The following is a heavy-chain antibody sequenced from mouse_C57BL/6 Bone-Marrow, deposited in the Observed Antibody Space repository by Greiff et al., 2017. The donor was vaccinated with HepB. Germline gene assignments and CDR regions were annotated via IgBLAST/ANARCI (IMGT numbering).Heavy chain of an antibody. V-gene: IGHV7-3*01. D-gene: IGHD4-1*02. Sequence: EVKLVESGGGLVQPGGSLSLSCAASGFTFTDYYMSWVRQPPGKALEWLGFIRNKANGYTTEYSASVKGRFTISRDNSQSILYLQMNALRAEDSATYYCARYSCPPNYYYAMDYWGQGTSVTVSS. J-gene: IGHJ4*01. CDR1: GFTFTDYY. CDR3: ARYSCPPNYYYAMDY. CDR2: IRNKANGYTT.